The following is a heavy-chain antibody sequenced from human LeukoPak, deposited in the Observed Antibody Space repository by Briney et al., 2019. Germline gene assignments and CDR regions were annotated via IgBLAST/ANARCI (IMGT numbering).Heavy chain of an antibody. CDR2: IYTSGST. CDR3: ARDPLVGYDFWSGYFL. D-gene: IGHD3-3*01. CDR1: GGSISSGSYY. Sequence: PSQTLSLTCTVSGGSISSGSYYWSWIRQPAGKGLEWIGRIYTSGSTNYNPSLKSRATISVDTSKTQSSLKLSSVTAADTAVYYCARDPLVGYDFWSGYFLWGQGTLVTVSS. J-gene: IGHJ4*02. V-gene: IGHV4-61*02.